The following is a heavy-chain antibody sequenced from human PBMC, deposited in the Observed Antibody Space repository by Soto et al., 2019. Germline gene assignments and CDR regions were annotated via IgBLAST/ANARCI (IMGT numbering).Heavy chain of an antibody. D-gene: IGHD3-10*01. J-gene: IGHJ6*01. CDR1: GYKFINYG. CDR3: ARDVGTGSYGMEV. Sequence: ASVKVSWKATGYKFINYGITWVRQAPGQGLEWMGWISPVNGDTNLARKVQDRVILTTDTSTRTAYMELRSLRSDDTAVYFCARDVGTGSYGMEVWGQGTLVT. V-gene: IGHV1-18*01. CDR2: ISPVNGDT.